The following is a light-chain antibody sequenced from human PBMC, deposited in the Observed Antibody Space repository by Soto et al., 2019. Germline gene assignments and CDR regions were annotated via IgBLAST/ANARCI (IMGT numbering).Light chain of an antibody. CDR3: QQRINWPLT. CDR1: QSISSH. CDR2: GAS. J-gene: IGKJ4*01. Sequence: EIVLTQSPATLSLSPGERATLSCRASQSISSHLAWYQQKPGQAPRLLIYGASNRAAGIPARFSGRGSGTDFTLTISSLEPEDFAVYYCQQRINWPLTFGGGTKVGIK. V-gene: IGKV3-11*01.